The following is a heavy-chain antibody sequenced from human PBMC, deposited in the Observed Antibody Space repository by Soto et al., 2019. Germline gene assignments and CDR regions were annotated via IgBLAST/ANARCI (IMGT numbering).Heavy chain of an antibody. CDR2: ISVTGADT. J-gene: IGHJ4*02. CDR3: GKERRGSGWFVSSY. D-gene: IGHD6-19*01. Sequence: GGDLRRSCAAYGLTFSSSAISWGRQAPGKGLEWVSAISVTGADTSYADSVRGRFTISRDNSKDTLFLQMNSLRADDTGVYYCGKERRGSGWFVSSYCGQGLLVTVSS. CDR1: GLTFSSSA. V-gene: IGHV3-23*01.